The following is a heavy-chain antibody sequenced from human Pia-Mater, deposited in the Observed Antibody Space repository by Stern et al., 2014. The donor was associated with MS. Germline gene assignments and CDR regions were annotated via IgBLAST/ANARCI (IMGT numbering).Heavy chain of an antibody. D-gene: IGHD1-26*01. CDR3: AKGSRIVGSTEFDS. CDR1: GFTFSDYA. V-gene: IGHV3-23*04. Sequence: EVQLVESGGVLAQPGGSLRLSCAGSGFTFSDYAMSWVRQAPGKGLEWVSGISGSGGSTYYAASVQGRFNISRDKSMDTMYLQMSSLRVDDTAVYYCAKGSRIVGSTEFDSWGQGTLVTVSS. J-gene: IGHJ4*02. CDR2: ISGSGGST.